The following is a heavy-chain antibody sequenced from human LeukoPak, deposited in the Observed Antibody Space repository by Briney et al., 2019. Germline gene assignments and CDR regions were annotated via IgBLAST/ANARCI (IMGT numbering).Heavy chain of an antibody. CDR3: AIISTRIPLVY. D-gene: IGHD3-16*02. CDR2: INSNSGGT. J-gene: IGHJ4*02. Sequence: ASVKVSCKASGYTFTGYYMHWVRQAPGQGLEWMGWINSNSGGTNYAQKFQGRVTMTRDTSISTAYMELSRLRSDDTAVYYCAIISTRIPLVYWGQGTLVTVSS. V-gene: IGHV1-2*02. CDR1: GYTFTGYY.